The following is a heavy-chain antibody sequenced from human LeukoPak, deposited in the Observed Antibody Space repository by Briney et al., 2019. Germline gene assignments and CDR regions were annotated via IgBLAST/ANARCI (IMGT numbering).Heavy chain of an antibody. D-gene: IGHD6-13*01. CDR3: ARDRQQLVRGDYFDY. Sequence: SETLSLTCTVSGGSISSGSYYWGWIRRPPGKGLEWIGSIYYNGDTYYYPSLKSRVTISVDTSKNQFSLKLSSVTAADTALYYCARDRQQLVRGDYFDYWGQGTLVTVSS. CDR2: IYYNGDT. J-gene: IGHJ4*02. V-gene: IGHV4-39*07. CDR1: GGSISSGSYY.